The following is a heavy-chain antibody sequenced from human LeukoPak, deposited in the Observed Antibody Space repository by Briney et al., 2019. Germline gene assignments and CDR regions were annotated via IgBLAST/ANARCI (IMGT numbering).Heavy chain of an antibody. Sequence: SETLSLTCAVYGGSFSGYYWSWIRQPPGKGLEWIGEINHSGSTNYNPSLKSRVTISVDTSKNQFSLKLSSVTAADTAVYYCARNWVGGDNYYFDYWGQGTLVTVSS. V-gene: IGHV4-34*01. CDR3: ARNWVGGDNYYFDY. CDR1: GGSFSGYY. CDR2: INHSGST. J-gene: IGHJ4*02. D-gene: IGHD4-23*01.